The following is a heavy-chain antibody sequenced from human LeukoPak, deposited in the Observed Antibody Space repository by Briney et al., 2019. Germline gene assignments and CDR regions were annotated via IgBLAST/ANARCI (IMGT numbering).Heavy chain of an antibody. Sequence: SGGSLRLSCAASGFTFSSYAMSWVRQAPGKGLEWVSSISGSSRHIYYADSLQGRFTISRDNAKNSLYLQVNSLRADDTAVYYCARDSAEDRTFHRYSTWYPGVGYFDLWGRGALVAVSS. D-gene: IGHD6-13*01. CDR2: ISGSSRHI. CDR3: ARDSAEDRTFHRYSTWYPGVGYFDL. CDR1: GFTFSSYA. J-gene: IGHJ2*01. V-gene: IGHV3-21*01.